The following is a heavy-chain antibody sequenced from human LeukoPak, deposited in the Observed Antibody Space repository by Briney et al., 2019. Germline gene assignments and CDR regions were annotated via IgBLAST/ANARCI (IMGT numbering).Heavy chain of an antibody. Sequence: SETLSLTCAVYGESFSGYYWSWIRQPPGKGLEWIGEINHSGSTNYNPSLKSRVTISVDTSRNQFSLNLSSVTAADTAVYYCARRRGYSSGYYSYWGQGTLVTVSS. CDR3: ARRRGYSSGYYSY. CDR1: GESFSGYY. V-gene: IGHV4-34*01. J-gene: IGHJ4*02. CDR2: INHSGST. D-gene: IGHD3-22*01.